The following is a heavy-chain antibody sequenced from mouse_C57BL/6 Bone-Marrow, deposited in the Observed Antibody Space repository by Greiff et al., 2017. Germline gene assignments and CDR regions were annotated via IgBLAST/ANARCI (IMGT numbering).Heavy chain of an antibody. Sequence: EVMLVESGGGLVQPGGSLKLSCAASGFTFSDYYMYWVRQTPEKRLEWVAYISNGGGSTYYPDTVKGRFTISRDNAKNTLYLQMSRLKSEDTAMYYCARRPDYYGSSYWYFDVWGTGTTVTVSS. D-gene: IGHD1-1*01. V-gene: IGHV5-12*01. CDR3: ARRPDYYGSSYWYFDV. CDR2: ISNGGGST. CDR1: GFTFSDYY. J-gene: IGHJ1*03.